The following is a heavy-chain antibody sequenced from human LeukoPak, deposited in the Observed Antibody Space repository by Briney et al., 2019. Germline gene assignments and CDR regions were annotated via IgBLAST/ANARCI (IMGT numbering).Heavy chain of an antibody. CDR2: ISSSGSTI. CDR1: GFTFSSYE. V-gene: IGHV3-48*03. Sequence: GGSLRLSCAASGFTFSSYEMNWVRQAPGKGLEWVSYISSSGSTIYYADSVKGRFTISRDDAKNSLYLQMNSLRAEDTAVYYCARDGSGSYDYWGQGTLVTVSS. J-gene: IGHJ4*02. D-gene: IGHD3-10*01. CDR3: ARDGSGSYDY.